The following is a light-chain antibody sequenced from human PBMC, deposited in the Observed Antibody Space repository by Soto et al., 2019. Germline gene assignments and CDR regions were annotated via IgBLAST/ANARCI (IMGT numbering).Light chain of an antibody. CDR2: EVS. J-gene: IGLJ1*01. V-gene: IGLV2-14*01. Sequence: QSALTQPASVSGSPGRSITISCTGASSDVGGYNSVSGYQHHPVKAPKIMIYEVSNRPSGVSNRSSGSTSGNTASLTISGLQAEDEADYYCSSYTTRSSLSVFGTATKVTV. CDR1: SSDVGGYNS. CDR3: SSYTTRSSLSV.